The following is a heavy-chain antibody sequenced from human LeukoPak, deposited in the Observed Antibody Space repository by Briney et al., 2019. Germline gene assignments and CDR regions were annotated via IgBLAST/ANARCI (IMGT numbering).Heavy chain of an antibody. J-gene: IGHJ5*02. D-gene: IGHD2-15*01. V-gene: IGHV1-2*02. Sequence: ASVKVSCKASVYTFTGYYMHWVPQAPGQGLECMGWINPNSGRTNYAQKFQGRVTMNRDTHISTAYLELRRLGSDDKAVYYWARMRCSGGSCSPTRGLNWFDPWGQGTLVTVSS. CDR1: VYTFTGYY. CDR3: ARMRCSGGSCSPTRGLNWFDP. CDR2: INPNSGRT.